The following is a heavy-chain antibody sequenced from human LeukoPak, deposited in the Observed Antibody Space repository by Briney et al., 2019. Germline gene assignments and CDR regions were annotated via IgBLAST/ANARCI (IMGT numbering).Heavy chain of an antibody. CDR2: ISSVGAT. CDR1: GGSIIDYY. V-gene: IGHV4-4*07. Sequence: SETRSLTCTVSGGSIIDYYWNWIRQSAGKGLEYIGRISSVGATSYYPSLQSRITMSVDTSKNQFSLHLTSVTAADTAIYYCAREILVPGVNLVNWFDSWGQGFLVTV. J-gene: IGHJ5*01. D-gene: IGHD3-10*01. CDR3: AREILVPGVNLVNWFDS.